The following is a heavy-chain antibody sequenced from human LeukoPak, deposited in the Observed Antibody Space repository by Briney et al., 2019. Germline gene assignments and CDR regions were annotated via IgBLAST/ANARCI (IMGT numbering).Heavy chain of an antibody. CDR2: IIPIFGTA. D-gene: IGHD5/OR15-5a*01. J-gene: IGHJ4*02. V-gene: IGHV1-69*05. CDR1: GGTFSSYA. CDR3: ARGGLRLGSSWFREYYFDH. Sequence: ASVKVSCKASGGTFSSYAISWVRQAPGQGLEWMGGIIPIFGTANYAQKFQGRVTITTDESTSTAYMELSSLRSEDTAVYYCARGGLRLGSSWFREYYFDHWGQGTLVTVSS.